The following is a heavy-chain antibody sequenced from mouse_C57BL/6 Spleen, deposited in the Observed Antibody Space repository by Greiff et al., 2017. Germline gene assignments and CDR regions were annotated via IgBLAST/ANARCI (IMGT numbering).Heavy chain of an antibody. Sequence: VQLQQSGAELVKPGASVKISCKASGYAFSSYWMNWVKQRPGKGLEWIGQIYPGDGDTNYNGKFKGKATLTADKSSSTAYMQLSSLTSEDSAVYFYARDYGSSYAMDYWGQGTSVTVSS. CDR2: IYPGDGDT. V-gene: IGHV1-80*01. J-gene: IGHJ4*01. CDR3: ARDYGSSYAMDY. D-gene: IGHD1-1*01. CDR1: GYAFSSYW.